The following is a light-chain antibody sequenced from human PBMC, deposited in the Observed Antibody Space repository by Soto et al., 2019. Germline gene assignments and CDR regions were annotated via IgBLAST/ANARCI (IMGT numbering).Light chain of an antibody. CDR3: QQSRGYPYT. CDR1: QSISRW. Sequence: DIQMTQSPSTLSASVGDRVTITCRASQSISRWLAWYQQTPGKPPNLLIYKASTLESGVPSRFSASGSGAKFPPPTGRRQLEVFATNYSQQSRGYPYTLGRGT. J-gene: IGKJ2*01. CDR2: KAS. V-gene: IGKV1-5*03.